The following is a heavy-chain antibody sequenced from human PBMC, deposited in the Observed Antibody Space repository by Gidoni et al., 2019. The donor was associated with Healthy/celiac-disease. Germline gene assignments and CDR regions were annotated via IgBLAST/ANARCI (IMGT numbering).Heavy chain of an antibody. CDR3: ARDGYGYGPGIDY. V-gene: IGHV4-38-2*02. J-gene: IGHJ4*02. D-gene: IGHD5-18*01. CDR2: IYHSGNT. CDR1: GSSISSGYF. Sequence: QVQLQESGPGLVKPSETLSLTCPVSGSSISSGYFWGWIRQPPGKGLEWIGSIYHSGNTYYNPSLKNRITISLDTSKNQFSLKLRSVTAADTAVYYCARDGYGYGPGIDYWGQGTLVSVSS.